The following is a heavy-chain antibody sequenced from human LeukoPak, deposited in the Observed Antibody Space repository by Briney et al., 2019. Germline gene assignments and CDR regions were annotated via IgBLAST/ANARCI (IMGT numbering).Heavy chain of an antibody. D-gene: IGHD6-19*01. CDR1: GFTFSSYA. Sequence: PGGPLRLSCAASGFTFSSYAMSWVRQAPGKGLEWVSAISGSGAGTYYADSVKGRFTISRDNSKNTLYLQMNSLRAEDTAVFYCAKEGYSSDPYYFDYWGRGTLVTVSS. V-gene: IGHV3-23*01. J-gene: IGHJ4*02. CDR3: AKEGYSSDPYYFDY. CDR2: ISGSGAGT.